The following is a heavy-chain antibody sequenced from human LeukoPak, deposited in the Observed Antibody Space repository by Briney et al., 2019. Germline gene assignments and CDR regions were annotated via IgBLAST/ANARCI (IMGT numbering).Heavy chain of an antibody. CDR1: GFTFSSYG. D-gene: IGHD1-26*01. CDR3: ARDRGSREDGMDV. CDR2: IWYDGNNK. J-gene: IGHJ6*02. V-gene: IGHV3-33*01. Sequence: GGSLRLSCAASGFTFSSYGMHWVRQAPGKGLEWVAVIWYDGNNKYYADFVKGRFTISRDNSKNTLYLQLNSLRAEDTAVYNCARDRGSREDGMDVWGQGTTVTVS.